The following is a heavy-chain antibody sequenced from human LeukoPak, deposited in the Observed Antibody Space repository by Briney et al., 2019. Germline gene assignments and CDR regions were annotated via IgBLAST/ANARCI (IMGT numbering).Heavy chain of an antibody. Sequence: GGSLRLSCAASGFTFSSYAMSWVRQAPGKGLEWVSAISGSGGSTYYADSVKGRFTISGDNSKNTLYLQMNSLRAEDTAVYYCAKVRGYSYIFDYWGQGTLVTVSS. CDR2: ISGSGGST. V-gene: IGHV3-23*01. CDR1: GFTFSSYA. D-gene: IGHD5-18*01. CDR3: AKVRGYSYIFDY. J-gene: IGHJ4*02.